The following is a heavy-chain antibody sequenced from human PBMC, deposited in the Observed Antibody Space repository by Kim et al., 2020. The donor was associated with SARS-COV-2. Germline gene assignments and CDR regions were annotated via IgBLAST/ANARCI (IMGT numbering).Heavy chain of an antibody. Sequence: SETLSLTCTVSGGSISSSSYYWGWIRQPPGKGLEWIGSIYYSGSTYYNPSLKSRVTISVDTSKNQFSLKLSSVTAADTAMYYCARTYYDFWSGYSGYTSFDYWGQGTLVTVSS. J-gene: IGHJ4*02. CDR1: GGSISSSSYY. V-gene: IGHV4-39*01. CDR2: IYYSGST. CDR3: ARTYYDFWSGYSGYTSFDY. D-gene: IGHD3-3*01.